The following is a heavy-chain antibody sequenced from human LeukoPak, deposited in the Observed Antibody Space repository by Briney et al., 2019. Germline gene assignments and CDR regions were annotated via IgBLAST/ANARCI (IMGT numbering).Heavy chain of an antibody. J-gene: IGHJ4*02. D-gene: IGHD6-6*01. CDR1: GFSFINHA. CDR3: ARDREQLAAFDY. Sequence: PGGSLRLSCAASGFSFINHAMSWVRQAPGKGLEWVSAISGSGDATKYADSVKGRFTISRDNAKNTLYLQMSSLRAEDTAVYYCARDREQLAAFDYWGQGTLVTVSS. CDR2: ISGSGDAT. V-gene: IGHV3-23*01.